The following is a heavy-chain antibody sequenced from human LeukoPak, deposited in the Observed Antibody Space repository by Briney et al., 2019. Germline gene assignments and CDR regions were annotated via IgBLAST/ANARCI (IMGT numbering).Heavy chain of an antibody. CDR3: AREPYDILTGYYRYFDY. CDR1: GFTFSSYS. D-gene: IGHD3-9*01. Sequence: PGGSLRLSCAASGFTFSSYSMNWVRQAPGKGLEWVSSISSSSSYIYYADSVKGRSTISRDNAKNSLYLQMNSLRAEDTAVYYCAREPYDILTGYYRYFDYWGQGTLVTVSS. V-gene: IGHV3-21*01. CDR2: ISSSSSYI. J-gene: IGHJ4*02.